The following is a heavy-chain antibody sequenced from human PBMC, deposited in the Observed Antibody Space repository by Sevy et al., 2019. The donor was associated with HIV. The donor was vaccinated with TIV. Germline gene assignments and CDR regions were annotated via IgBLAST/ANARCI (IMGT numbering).Heavy chain of an antibody. V-gene: IGHV3-9*01. D-gene: IGHD6-13*01. Sequence: SLRLSCAASGXTFDDYPMXWVRQXPGKXLEWXXXIXXXXGDRDYAXSVNGRFTISRDNAKNSLYLQMNSLRIEDTXXXYCVKWNGIVAAGSAXGXMGXXGXXGXGTQVTVSS. CDR3: VKWNGIVAAGSAXGXMGXXGX. CDR2: IXXXXGDR. CDR1: GXTFDDYP. J-gene: IGHJ4*01.